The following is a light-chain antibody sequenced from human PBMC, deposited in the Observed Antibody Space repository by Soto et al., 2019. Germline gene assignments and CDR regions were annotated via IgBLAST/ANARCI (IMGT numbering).Light chain of an antibody. J-gene: IGLJ3*02. CDR3: SSYTSSRTLV. CDR1: SSDVGGYNY. CDR2: DVT. Sequence: QSVLTQPASVSGSPGQSITISCTGTSSDVGGYNYVSWYQQHPGKAPKLMIFDVTNRPSGVSNRLSGSKSGNTASLTISGLQAEDEADYYCSSYTSSRTLVFGGGTSSPS. V-gene: IGLV2-14*03.